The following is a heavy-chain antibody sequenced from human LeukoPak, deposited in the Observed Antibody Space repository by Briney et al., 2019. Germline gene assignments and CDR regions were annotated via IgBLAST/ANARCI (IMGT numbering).Heavy chain of an antibody. V-gene: IGHV4-34*01. CDR3: ARLLLRQPDHFDY. J-gene: IGHJ4*02. Sequence: SETLSLACAVYGGSFSGYYWSWIRQPPGKGLEWIGEINHSGSTDYNPSLKSRVTISVDTSKNQFSLKLSSVTAADTAVYYCARLLLRQPDHFDYWGQGTLVTVSS. CDR2: INHSGST. CDR1: GGSFSGYY. D-gene: IGHD1-14*01.